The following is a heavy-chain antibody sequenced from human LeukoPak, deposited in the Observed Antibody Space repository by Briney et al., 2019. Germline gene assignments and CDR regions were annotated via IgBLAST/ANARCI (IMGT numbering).Heavy chain of an antibody. CDR1: GYTFPSYF. D-gene: IGHD6-6*01. Sequence: AAVKVSCKASGYTFPSYFMHWVRQAPGQGLEWMGMINPTGGSTTYAQKVQGRVTMTRDTSTSTVYMELSSLRSDDTAVYYCARTAARRFDYWGQGTLVTVSS. CDR3: ARTAARRFDY. CDR2: INPTGGST. V-gene: IGHV1-46*01. J-gene: IGHJ4*02.